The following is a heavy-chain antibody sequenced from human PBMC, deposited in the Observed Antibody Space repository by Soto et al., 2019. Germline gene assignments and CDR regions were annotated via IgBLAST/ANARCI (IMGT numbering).Heavy chain of an antibody. Sequence: ASVKVSCKASGYTFNSYGVTWVRQAPGQGLEWMGWISVYSGNTNYAQKVQDRVTMTADISTSTAYMELRSLESDDTAIYYCARDPLTGWYASVGPCDNWGQGTLVTVSS. D-gene: IGHD6-19*01. J-gene: IGHJ4*02. CDR3: ARDPLTGWYASVGPCDN. CDR2: ISVYSGNT. V-gene: IGHV1-18*01. CDR1: GYTFNSYG.